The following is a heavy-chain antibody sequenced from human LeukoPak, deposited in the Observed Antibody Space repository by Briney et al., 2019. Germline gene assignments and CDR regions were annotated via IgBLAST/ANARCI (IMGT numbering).Heavy chain of an antibody. V-gene: IGHV1-2*02. CDR2: INPNSGGT. D-gene: IGHD2-2*01. CDR1: GYTFTVYY. CDR3: ARGAGGGTSFMDV. Sequence: AASVSVSFKAPGYTFTVYYMHWVRQAPGQGLEWMGWINPNSGGTNYAQKFQGRVTMTRDTSISTAYMELSRLRSDDTAVYYCARGAGGGTSFMDVWGQGTTVTVSS. J-gene: IGHJ6*02.